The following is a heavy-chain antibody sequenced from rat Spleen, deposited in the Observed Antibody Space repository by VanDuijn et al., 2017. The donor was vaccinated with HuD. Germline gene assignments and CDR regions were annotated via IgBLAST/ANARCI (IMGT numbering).Heavy chain of an antibody. Sequence: EVQLVESGGGLVQLGRSLKISCAASGFTFSDYYMAWFRQAPTKGLEWVATIFYDDGSTYYRDSVKGRFTISRDNAKSTLYLQIDSLRSEDTATYYCARHYYYDGYYHDYWGQGVMVTVSS. J-gene: IGHJ2*01. CDR1: GFTFSDYY. V-gene: IGHV5-7*01. D-gene: IGHD1-12*03. CDR2: IFYDDGST. CDR3: ARHYYYDGYYHDY.